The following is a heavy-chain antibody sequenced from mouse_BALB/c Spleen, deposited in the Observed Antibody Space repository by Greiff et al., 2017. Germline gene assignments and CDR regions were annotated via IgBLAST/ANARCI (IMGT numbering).Heavy chain of an antibody. CDR3: ARLDYYGSGDY. Sequence: QVQLKESGAELAKPGASVKMSCKASGYTFTSYWMHWVKQRPGKGLEWIGYINPSTGYTEYNQKFKDKATLTADKSSSTAYMQLSSLTSEDSAVYYCARLDYYGSGDYWGQGTTLTVSS. CDR2: INPSTGYT. J-gene: IGHJ2*01. V-gene: IGHV1-7*01. CDR1: GYTFTSYW. D-gene: IGHD1-1*01.